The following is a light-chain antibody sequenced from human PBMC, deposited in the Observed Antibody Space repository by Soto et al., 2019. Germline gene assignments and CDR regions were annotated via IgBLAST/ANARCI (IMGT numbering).Light chain of an antibody. CDR2: EVS. CDR1: SSDVGTYNY. J-gene: IGLJ1*01. CDR3: SAYTTSIALYG. Sequence: QSVLTQPASVSGSPGQSITISCTGTSSDVGTYNYISWYQQHPGKAPKLMIYEVSNRPSGISTRFSGSKSGNTASLTISGLQAEDEPDYYCSAYTTSIALYGSGTGTKVTV. V-gene: IGLV2-14*01.